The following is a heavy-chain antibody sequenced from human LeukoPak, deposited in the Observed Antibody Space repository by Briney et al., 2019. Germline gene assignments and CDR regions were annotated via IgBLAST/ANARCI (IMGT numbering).Heavy chain of an antibody. Sequence: GGSLTLSCSAYGFTFSSYAISWVRHAPGKGREWLSSISGGVGSTYYTDSVKGRFTIYTYNAKTTVYLQMRSLRAEDTAVYYCAKYFEGVFLWFGEALTFDSWGQGTLVTVSS. CDR1: GFTFSSYA. CDR3: AKYFEGVFLWFGEALTFDS. J-gene: IGHJ4*02. V-gene: IGHV3-23*01. CDR2: ISGGVGST. D-gene: IGHD3-10*01.